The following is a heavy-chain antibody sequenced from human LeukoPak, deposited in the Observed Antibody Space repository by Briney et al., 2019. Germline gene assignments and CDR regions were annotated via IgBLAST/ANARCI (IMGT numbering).Heavy chain of an antibody. Sequence: SETLSLTCTVSGGSISSYYWSWLQQPAGKGLEWIGRIYTSGSTNYNPSLTSRVTMSVDTSKNQFSLKLSSVTAADTAVYYCARVRDYDFWSGYPIYFDYWGQGTLVTVSS. CDR3: ARVRDYDFWSGYPIYFDY. V-gene: IGHV4-4*07. J-gene: IGHJ4*02. CDR1: GGSISSYY. CDR2: IYTSGST. D-gene: IGHD3-3*01.